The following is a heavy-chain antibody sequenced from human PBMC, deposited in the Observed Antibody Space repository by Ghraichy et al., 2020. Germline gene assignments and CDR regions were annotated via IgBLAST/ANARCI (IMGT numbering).Heavy chain of an antibody. D-gene: IGHD5-24*01. CDR2: ISGSGGTV. CDR3: ARDDLSSGNYYYFDS. V-gene: IGHV3-48*02. J-gene: IGHJ4*02. CDR1: GFCFQNYN. Sequence: ETLSLTCSGSGFCFQNYNMNWVRQAPGRGLEWISYISGSGGTVYYADSVKGRFTISRDNAGSSLFLQMDSLRDDDSAIYYCARDDLSSGNYYYFDSWGQGTLVSVSS.